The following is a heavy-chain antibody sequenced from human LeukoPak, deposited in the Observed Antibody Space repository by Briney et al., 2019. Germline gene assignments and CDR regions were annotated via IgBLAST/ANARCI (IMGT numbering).Heavy chain of an antibody. CDR3: ARATQHYGKRWSDP. J-gene: IGHJ5*02. Sequence: SETLSLTCTVSGGSISSGSYYWSWIRQPAGKGLEWIGRIYTSGSTNYNPVLKSRVIISVDTSNNQFLLMMRPVPAADTAVYYCARATQHYGKRWSDPWGQGTLVTVSS. V-gene: IGHV4-61*02. CDR1: GGSISSGSYY. CDR2: IYTSGST. D-gene: IGHD3-10*01.